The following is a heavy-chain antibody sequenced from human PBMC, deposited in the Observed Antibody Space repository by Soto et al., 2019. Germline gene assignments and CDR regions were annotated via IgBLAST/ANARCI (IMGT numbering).Heavy chain of an antibody. J-gene: IGHJ3*02. CDR1: GGSFSGNS. CDR3: ARFNIAIDAFDI. D-gene: IGHD2-21*01. Sequence: PAETLSLTCAVYGGSFSGNSWSLGRQPPGKGLEWIGEINHSGSTNYNPSLNSRVTISVDTSKNQFSLKLSSVTAADTAVYYCARFNIAIDAFDIWGQGTMVT. CDR2: INHSGST. V-gene: IGHV4-34*01.